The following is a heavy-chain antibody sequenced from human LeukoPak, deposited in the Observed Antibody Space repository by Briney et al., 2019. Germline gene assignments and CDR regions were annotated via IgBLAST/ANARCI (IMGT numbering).Heavy chain of an antibody. CDR3: ARCYCSGGSCYSVDY. V-gene: IGHV3-23*01. J-gene: IGHJ4*02. D-gene: IGHD2-15*01. CDR2: ISGSGGST. Sequence: PGGSLRLSCAASGFTFSSYAMSWVRQAPGKGLEWVSSISGSGGSTYYADSVKGRFTISRDNSKNTLYLQMNSRRAEDTAVYYCARCYCSGGSCYSVDYWGQGTLVTVSS. CDR1: GFTFSSYA.